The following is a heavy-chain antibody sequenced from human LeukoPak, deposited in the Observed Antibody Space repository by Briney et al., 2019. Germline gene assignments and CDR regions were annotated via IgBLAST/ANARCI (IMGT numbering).Heavy chain of an antibody. J-gene: IGHJ3*02. CDR1: GYTFIGYY. V-gene: IGHV1-46*01. CDR2: INPSGGST. Sequence: ASVKVSCKASGYTFIGYYMHWVRQAPGQGLEWMGIINPSGGSTSYAQKFQGRVTMTRDTSTSTVYMELSSLSSEDTAVYYCARGGRERYSSGWTDAFDIWGQGTMVTVSS. CDR3: ARGGRERYSSGWTDAFDI. D-gene: IGHD6-19*01.